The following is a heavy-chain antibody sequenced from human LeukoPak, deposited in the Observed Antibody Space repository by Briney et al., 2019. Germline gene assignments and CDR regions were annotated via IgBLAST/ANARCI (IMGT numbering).Heavy chain of an antibody. J-gene: IGHJ4*02. CDR1: GGSITSSSHY. V-gene: IGHV4-39*07. CDR3: ARGDYDFWSGYRKVYYFDY. Sequence: SETLSLTCTVSGGSITSSSHYWGWIRQPPGKGLEWIGSIYYSGDTYYNPSLKSRVTISVDTSKNQFSLKLSSVTAADTAVYYCARGDYDFWSGYRKVYYFDYWGQGTLVTVSS. D-gene: IGHD3-3*01. CDR2: IYYSGDT.